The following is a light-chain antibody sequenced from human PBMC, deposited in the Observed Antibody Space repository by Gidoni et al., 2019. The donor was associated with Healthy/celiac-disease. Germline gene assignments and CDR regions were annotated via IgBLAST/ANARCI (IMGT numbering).Light chain of an antibody. Sequence: QSVLTQPPSASGTPGPRVTISCSGSSSNIGSNTVNLYQQLPGTAPKLLIYSNNQRPSGVPDRFSGSKSGTSASLAISGLQSEDEADYYCAAWDDSLNGRGVFGGGTKLTVL. CDR3: AAWDDSLNGRGV. V-gene: IGLV1-44*01. CDR1: SSNIGSNT. CDR2: SNN. J-gene: IGLJ3*02.